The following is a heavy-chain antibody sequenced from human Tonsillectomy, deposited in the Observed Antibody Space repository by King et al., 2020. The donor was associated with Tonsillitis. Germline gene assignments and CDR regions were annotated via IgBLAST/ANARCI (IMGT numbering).Heavy chain of an antibody. D-gene: IGHD4-11*01. Sequence: VQLQESGPGLVKPSETLSLTCTVSGGSISSYYWSWIRQPPGKGLEWIGYIYYSGSTNYNPSLKSRVTISVDTSKNQFSLKLSSVTAADTAVYYCARLGREVRSTVTMKYYYYYMDVWGKGTTVTVSS. CDR2: IYYSGST. CDR1: GGSISSYY. V-gene: IGHV4-59*08. CDR3: ARLGREVRSTVTMKYYYYYMDV. J-gene: IGHJ6*03.